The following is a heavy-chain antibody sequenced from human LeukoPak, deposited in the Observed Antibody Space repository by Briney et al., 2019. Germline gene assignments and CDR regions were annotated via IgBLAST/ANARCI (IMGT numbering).Heavy chain of an antibody. CDR1: GYSFTSYW. D-gene: IGHD5-18*01. CDR3: ARSHSGYSYGPHPADY. V-gene: IGHV5-51*01. CDR2: IYPGDSDT. Sequence: GESLKISCKGSGYSFTSYWIGWVRQMPGKGLEWMGIIYPGDSDTRYSPSFQGQVTISANKSISTAYLQWSSLKASDTAMYYCARSHSGYSYGPHPADYWGQGTLVTVSS. J-gene: IGHJ4*02.